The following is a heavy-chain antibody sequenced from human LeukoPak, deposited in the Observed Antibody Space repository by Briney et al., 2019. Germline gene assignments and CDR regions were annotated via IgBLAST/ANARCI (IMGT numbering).Heavy chain of an antibody. Sequence: SETLSLTCAVYGGSFSGYYWSWIRQPPGKGLEWIGEINHSGSTNYNPSLKSRVTISVDTSKNQFSLKLSSVTAADTAVYYCARGVAARQTHSKRKSYYYYYMDVWGKGTTVTVSS. J-gene: IGHJ6*03. V-gene: IGHV4-34*01. D-gene: IGHD6-6*01. CDR1: GGSFSGYY. CDR2: INHSGST. CDR3: ARGVAARQTHSKRKSYYYYYMDV.